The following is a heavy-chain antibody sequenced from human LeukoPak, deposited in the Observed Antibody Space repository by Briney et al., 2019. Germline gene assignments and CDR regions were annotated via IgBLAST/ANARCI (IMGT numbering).Heavy chain of an antibody. Sequence: QPGGSQRLSCAASGFTFSSYAMHWVRQAPGKGLEWVAVISYDGSNKYYADSVKGRFTISRDNSKNTLYLQMNSLRAEDTAVYYCARDRAVAGTHAFDIWGQGTMVTVSS. CDR3: ARDRAVAGTHAFDI. D-gene: IGHD6-19*01. CDR2: ISYDGSNK. CDR1: GFTFSSYA. J-gene: IGHJ3*02. V-gene: IGHV3-30-3*01.